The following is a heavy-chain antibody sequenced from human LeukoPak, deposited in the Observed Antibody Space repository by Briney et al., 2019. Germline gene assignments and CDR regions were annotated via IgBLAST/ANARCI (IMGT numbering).Heavy chain of an antibody. CDR1: GFTVSSNS. J-gene: IGHJ6*03. V-gene: IGHV3-21*01. CDR3: AKGRGWEASYYYYYMDV. D-gene: IGHD1-26*01. CDR2: ISSSSSYI. Sequence: GGSLRLSCTVSGFTVSSNSMSWVRQAPGKGLEWVSSISSSSSYIYYADSVKGRFTISRDNAKNSLYLQMNSLRAEDTAVYYCAKGRGWEASYYYYYMDVWGKGTTVTISS.